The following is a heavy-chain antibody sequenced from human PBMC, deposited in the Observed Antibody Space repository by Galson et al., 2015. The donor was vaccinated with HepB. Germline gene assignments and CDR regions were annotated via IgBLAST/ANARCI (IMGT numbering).Heavy chain of an antibody. J-gene: IGHJ6*02. V-gene: IGHV3-21*01. CDR1: GFTFSSYS. CDR3: AGPAGIAARPVYYYGMDV. CDR2: ISSSSSYI. Sequence: LRLSCAASGFTFSSYSMNWVRQAPGKGLEWVSSISSSSSYIYYADSVKGRFTISRDNAKNSLYLQMNSLRAEDTAVYYCAGPAGIAARPVYYYGMDVWGQGTTVTVSS. D-gene: IGHD6-6*01.